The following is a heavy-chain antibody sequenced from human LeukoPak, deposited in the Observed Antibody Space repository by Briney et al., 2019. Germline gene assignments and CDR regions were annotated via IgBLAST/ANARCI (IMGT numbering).Heavy chain of an antibody. D-gene: IGHD6-19*01. CDR2: ISAYNGST. V-gene: IGHV1-18*01. Sequence: ASVKVSCKASDFSFTSYGMSWVRQAPRQGLEWMGWISAYNGSTKYAQKFQGRVTITRDTSASTAYMELSSLRSEDTAVYYCASSIAVAGLDYWGQGTLVTVSS. J-gene: IGHJ4*02. CDR1: DFSFTSYG. CDR3: ASSIAVAGLDY.